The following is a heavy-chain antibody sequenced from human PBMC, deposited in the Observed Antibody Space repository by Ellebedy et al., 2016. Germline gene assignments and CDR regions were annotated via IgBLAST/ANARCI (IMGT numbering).Heavy chain of an antibody. D-gene: IGHD4-11*01. Sequence: ASVKVSCXASGYTFTDYYMHWVRQAPGQGLEWMGWINPNSGGTNCAQKFQGRVTMTRDTSISTAYMELSRLRSDDTAVYYCAKGITLTSNMWGQGTLVTVSS. J-gene: IGHJ4*02. V-gene: IGHV1-2*02. CDR1: GYTFTDYY. CDR3: AKGITLTSNM. CDR2: INPNSGGT.